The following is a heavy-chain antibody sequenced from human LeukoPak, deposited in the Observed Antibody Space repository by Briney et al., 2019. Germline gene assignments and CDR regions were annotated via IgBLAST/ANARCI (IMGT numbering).Heavy chain of an antibody. CDR2: IHYRGNT. V-gene: IGHV4-39*01. Sequence: SETLSLTCIVSDDSVSSSVYYWGWVRQPPGKGLEWIGSIHYRGNTYYKPSLRSRVTISVDMSKNEFSLSLTSVTAADTAVYYCARGDRGAAAGTYFDYWGQGTLVTVSS. CDR3: ARGDRGAAAGTYFDY. D-gene: IGHD6-13*01. J-gene: IGHJ4*02. CDR1: DDSVSSSVYY.